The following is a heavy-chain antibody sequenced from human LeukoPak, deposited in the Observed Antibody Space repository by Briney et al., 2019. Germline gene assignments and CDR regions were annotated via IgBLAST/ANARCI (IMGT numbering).Heavy chain of an antibody. CDR2: IYHSGST. J-gene: IGHJ4*02. Sequence: SETLSLTCTVSGGSISSNNYYWGWIRHPPGKGLEWIGSIYHSGSTHYNPSLKSRVTISVDTSRNEFSLKLRSVTAADTAVYYCARNSSGIHFDYWGQGTLVTVSS. V-gene: IGHV4-39*07. CDR1: GGSISSNNYY. D-gene: IGHD3-22*01. CDR3: ARNSSGIHFDY.